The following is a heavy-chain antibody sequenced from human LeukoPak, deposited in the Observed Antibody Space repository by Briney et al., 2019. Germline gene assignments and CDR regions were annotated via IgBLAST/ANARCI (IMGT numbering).Heavy chain of an antibody. Sequence: ASVKVSCKASGYTFTSYDINWVRQATGQGLEWMGWMNPNSGNTGYAQKFQGRVTMTRNTSISTAYMELSSLRSEDTAVYYCASPHSSTSNYYYYGMDVWGQGTTVTVSS. D-gene: IGHD6-13*01. J-gene: IGHJ6*02. V-gene: IGHV1-8*01. CDR2: MNPNSGNT. CDR3: ASPHSSTSNYYYYGMDV. CDR1: GYTFTSYD.